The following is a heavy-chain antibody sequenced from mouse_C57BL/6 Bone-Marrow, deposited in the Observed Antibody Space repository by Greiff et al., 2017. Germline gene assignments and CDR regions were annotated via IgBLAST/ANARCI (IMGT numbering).Heavy chain of an antibody. CDR1: GFTFSSYG. CDR2: ISSGGSYT. D-gene: IGHD1-1*01. CDR3: ASGYGSSYVWFAY. Sequence: EVQVVESGGDLVKPGGSLKLSCAASGFTFSSYGMSWVRQTPDKRLEWVATISSGGSYTYYPDSVKGRFTISRDNATNTLYLQMSSLKSEDTAMYYCASGYGSSYVWFAYWGQGTLVTVSA. V-gene: IGHV5-6*01. J-gene: IGHJ3*01.